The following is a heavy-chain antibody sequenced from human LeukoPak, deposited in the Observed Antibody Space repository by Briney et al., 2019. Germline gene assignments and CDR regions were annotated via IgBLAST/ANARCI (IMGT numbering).Heavy chain of an antibody. V-gene: IGHV3-7*01. CDR1: GFTFSSYW. CDR2: IKQDGSEK. D-gene: IGHD4-17*01. CDR3: ARATVTRVLDYYFDY. Sequence: GGSLRLSCAPSGFTFSSYWMSWVRQAPGKGLEWVANIKQDGSEKYYVDSVKGRFTISRDNAKNSLYLQMNSLRAEDTAVYYCARATVTRVLDYYFDYWGQGTLVTVSS. J-gene: IGHJ4*02.